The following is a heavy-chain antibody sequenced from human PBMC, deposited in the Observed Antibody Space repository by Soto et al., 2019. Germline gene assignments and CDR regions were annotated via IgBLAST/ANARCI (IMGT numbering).Heavy chain of an antibody. CDR2: FSAYNGNT. J-gene: IGHJ5*02. CDR1: GYTFTSYG. V-gene: IGHV1-18*01. CDR3: ARASESFDP. Sequence: ASVKVSCKASGYTFTSYGISWVRQAPGQGLEWMGWFSAYNGNTNYAQKLQGRVTMTTVTSTSTAYMELRSLISDDTAVYYCARASESFDPWGQGTLVTVSS.